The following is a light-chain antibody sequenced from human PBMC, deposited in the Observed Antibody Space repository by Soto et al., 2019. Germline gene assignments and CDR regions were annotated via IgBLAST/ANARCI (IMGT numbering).Light chain of an antibody. CDR1: SGHSSYA. V-gene: IGLV4-69*01. CDR2: LNSDGSH. Sequence: QPVLTQSPSASASLGASVKLTCTLSSGHSSYAIAWHQQQPEKGPRYLMKLNSDGSHSKGAGIPDRFSGSSSGAERYLTNSSLHSEDEAAYYCQSWGTGIVVFGGGTKLAVL. CDR3: QSWGTGIVV. J-gene: IGLJ2*01.